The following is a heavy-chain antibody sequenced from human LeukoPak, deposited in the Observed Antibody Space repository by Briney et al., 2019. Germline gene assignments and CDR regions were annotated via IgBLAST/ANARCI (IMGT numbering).Heavy chain of an antibody. CDR2: IYYSGST. J-gene: IGHJ4*02. CDR1: GGAISRSSYY. D-gene: IGHD3-10*01. Sequence: SETLSLTCTVSGGAISRSSYYWGWIRQPPGKGLEWIGSIYYSGSTDYNPSLKSRVTISVDTSKNQLSLKLSSVTATDTAVYYCARTYYYGSGNRDDYWGQGTLVTVSS. CDR3: ARTYYYGSGNRDDY. V-gene: IGHV4-39*01.